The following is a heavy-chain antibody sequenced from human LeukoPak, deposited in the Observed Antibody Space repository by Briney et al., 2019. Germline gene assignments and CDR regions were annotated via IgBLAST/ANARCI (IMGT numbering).Heavy chain of an antibody. CDR1: GGSISSYY. CDR3: ARGGCSGGSCYSVIDY. CDR2: IYYSGST. D-gene: IGHD2-15*01. Sequence: SETLSLTCTVSGGSISSYYRSWIRQPPGKGLEWIGYIYYSGSTNYNPSLKSRVTISVDTSKNQFSLKLSSVTVADTAVYCCARGGCSGGSCYSVIDYWGQGTLVTVSS. J-gene: IGHJ4*02. V-gene: IGHV4-59*01.